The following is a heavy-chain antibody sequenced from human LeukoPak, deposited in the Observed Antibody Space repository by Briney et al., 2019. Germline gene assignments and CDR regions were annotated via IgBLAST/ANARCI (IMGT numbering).Heavy chain of an antibody. CDR3: VSFYETY. J-gene: IGHJ4*02. CDR2: INSDGSWT. D-gene: IGHD2/OR15-2a*01. Sequence: GGSLRLSCAASGNYWMHWVRQVPGKGLVWVSHINSDGSWTSYADSVEGRFTISKDNAKNTVYRQMNSLRAGDTAVYYCVSFYETYWGRGTLVTVSS. CDR1: GNYW. V-gene: IGHV3-74*01.